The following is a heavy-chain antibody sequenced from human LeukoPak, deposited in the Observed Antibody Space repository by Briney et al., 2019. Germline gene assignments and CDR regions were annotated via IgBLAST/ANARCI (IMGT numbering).Heavy chain of an antibody. V-gene: IGHV3-53*01. CDR3: ARRGSGTLRGYYYYMDV. J-gene: IGHJ6*03. CDR2: IYSGGST. CDR1: GFTFSSNY. Sequence: GGSLRLSCAASGFTFSSNYMSWVRQAPGKGPEWVSVIYSGGSTYYSDSVKGRFTISRDNSKNTLYLQMNSLRAEDTAVYYCARRGSGTLRGYYYYMDVWGKGTTVTISS. D-gene: IGHD3-10*01.